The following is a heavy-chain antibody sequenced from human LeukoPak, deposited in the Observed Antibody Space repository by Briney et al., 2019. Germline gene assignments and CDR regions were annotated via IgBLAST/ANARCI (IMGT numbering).Heavy chain of an antibody. CDR2: ISSSSSYI. D-gene: IGHD2-2*01. Sequence: GGSLRLSCAAPGFTFSSYSMNWVRQAPGKGLEWVSSISSSSSYIYYADSVKGRFTISRDNAKNSLYLQMNSLRAEDTAVYYCARATTPQYCSSTSCRLYFDYWGQGTLVTVSS. CDR3: ARATTPQYCSSTSCRLYFDY. J-gene: IGHJ4*02. CDR1: GFTFSSYS. V-gene: IGHV3-21*01.